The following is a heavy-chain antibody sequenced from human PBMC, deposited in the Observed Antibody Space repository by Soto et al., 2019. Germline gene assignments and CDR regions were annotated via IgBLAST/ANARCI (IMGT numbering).Heavy chain of an antibody. Sequence: QVHLVQSGAEVKKPGSSVKDTCKTSGGSFNNYAVSWVRQAPGQGLEWMGGIIPNFDTPNYAQKFQDRVTIIADESTSTVYMELRSLRSNDTAVYYCAVAMVREILIFESSGMHVWGQATTVIVSS. J-gene: IGHJ6*02. CDR1: GGSFNNYA. D-gene: IGHD3-10*01. V-gene: IGHV1-69*01. CDR3: AVAMVREILIFESSGMHV. CDR2: IIPNFDTP.